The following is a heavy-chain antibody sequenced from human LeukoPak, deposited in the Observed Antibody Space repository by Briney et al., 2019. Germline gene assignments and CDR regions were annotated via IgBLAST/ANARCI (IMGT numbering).Heavy chain of an antibody. Sequence: SETLSLTCTVSGGSISSSSYYWGWIRQAPGKGLEWIGSIYYSGSTYYNPSLKSRVTISVDTSKNQFSLKLSSVTAADTAVYYCARRYDFWSGYYSYFDYWGQGTLVTVSS. J-gene: IGHJ4*02. D-gene: IGHD3-3*01. CDR1: GGSISSSSYY. V-gene: IGHV4-39*01. CDR2: IYYSGST. CDR3: ARRYDFWSGYYSYFDY.